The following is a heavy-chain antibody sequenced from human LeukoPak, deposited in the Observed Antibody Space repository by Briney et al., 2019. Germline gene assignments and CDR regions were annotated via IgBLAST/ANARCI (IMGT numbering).Heavy chain of an antibody. D-gene: IGHD3-3*01. CDR3: ARDLYYDFWSGYEPPNWFDP. V-gene: IGHV1-18*01. CDR2: ISAYNGNT. J-gene: IGHJ5*02. Sequence: ASVKVSRKASGYTFTSYGISWVRQAPGQGLEWMGWISAYNGNTNYAQKLQGRVTMTTDTSTSTAYMELRSLRSDDTAVYYCARDLYYDFWSGYEPPNWFDPWGQGTLVTVSS. CDR1: GYTFTSYG.